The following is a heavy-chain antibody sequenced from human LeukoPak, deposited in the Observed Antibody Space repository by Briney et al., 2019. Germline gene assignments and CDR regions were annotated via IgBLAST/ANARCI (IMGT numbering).Heavy chain of an antibody. CDR3: AGAPYYYDSSGYYYNV. CDR2: IYYSGST. Sequence: SETLSLTCTVSGGSISSYYWSWIRQPPGKGLEWIGYIYYSGSTNYNPSLKSRVTISVDTSKNQFSLKLSSVTAADTAVYYCAGAPYYYDSSGYYYNVWGKGTTVTVSS. CDR1: GGSISSYY. V-gene: IGHV4-59*08. J-gene: IGHJ6*04. D-gene: IGHD3-22*01.